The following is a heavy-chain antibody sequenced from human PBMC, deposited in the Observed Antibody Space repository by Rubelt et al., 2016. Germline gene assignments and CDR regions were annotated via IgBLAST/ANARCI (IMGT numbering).Heavy chain of an antibody. J-gene: IGHJ4*02. Sequence: LGWVSRINSDGSSTSYADSVKGRFTISRDNAKNTLYLQMNSLRAEDTAVYYCARDRVVATSLDYWGQGTPVTVSS. D-gene: IGHD5-12*01. CDR2: INSDGSST. V-gene: IGHV3-74*01. CDR3: ARDRVVATSLDY.